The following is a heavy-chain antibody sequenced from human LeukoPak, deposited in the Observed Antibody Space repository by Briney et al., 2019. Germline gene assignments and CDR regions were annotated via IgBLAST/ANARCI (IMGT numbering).Heavy chain of an antibody. Sequence: SETLSLTCAVSGGSISSGGYSWSWIRQPPGKGLEWIGYIYHSGSTYYNPSLKSRVTISVDRSKNQFSLKLSSVTAADTAVYYCARAIAAAGTGFDPWGQGTLVTVSS. J-gene: IGHJ5*02. CDR3: ARAIAAAGTGFDP. CDR2: IYHSGST. D-gene: IGHD6-13*01. CDR1: GGSISSGGYS. V-gene: IGHV4-30-2*01.